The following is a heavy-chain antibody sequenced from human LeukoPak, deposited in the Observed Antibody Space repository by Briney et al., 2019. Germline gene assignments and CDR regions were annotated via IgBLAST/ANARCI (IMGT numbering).Heavy chain of an antibody. CDR1: GFTFSTYA. D-gene: IGHD2-2*02. Sequence: GGSLRLSCAASGFTFSTYAMSWVRQAPGKGLEWVSGISGSGGSTYYADSVKGRFTISRDNSKNTLYLQMNSLSAEDTAVYYCTTAEHCSSTTCYTVSIWGQGTLVTVSS. CDR3: TTAEHCSSTTCYTVSI. CDR2: ISGSGGST. V-gene: IGHV3-23*01. J-gene: IGHJ4*02.